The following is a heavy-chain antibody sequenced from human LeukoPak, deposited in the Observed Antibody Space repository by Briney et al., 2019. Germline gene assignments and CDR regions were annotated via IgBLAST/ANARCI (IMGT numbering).Heavy chain of an antibody. Sequence: GGSLRLSCAVSGFAVSSNYMSWVRQAPGKRLEWVSVIYNGGNTYYADSVKGRFTISRDNSKNTLYLQMDSLRADDTAVYYCAKDSGRLAALVRGVIPRNYWGQGTLVSVSS. D-gene: IGHD3-10*01. CDR3: AKDSGRLAALVRGVIPRNY. CDR1: GFAVSSNY. V-gene: IGHV3-53*05. J-gene: IGHJ4*02. CDR2: IYNGGNT.